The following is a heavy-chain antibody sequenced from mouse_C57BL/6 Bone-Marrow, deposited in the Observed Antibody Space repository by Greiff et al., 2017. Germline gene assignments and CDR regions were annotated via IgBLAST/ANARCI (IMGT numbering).Heavy chain of an antibody. V-gene: IGHV14-2*01. Sequence: EVQLQQSGAELVKPGASVKLSCTASGFNIKDYYMHWVKQRTEKGLEWIGRIDPEDGETKYAPKFKGKATITADTSSNTAYLQLSSLTSEDTAVYYCAPHYCGKGVDVWGTGTTVTVSS. CDR2: IDPEDGET. CDR3: APHYCGKGVDV. D-gene: IGHD1-2*01. J-gene: IGHJ1*03. CDR1: GFNIKDYY.